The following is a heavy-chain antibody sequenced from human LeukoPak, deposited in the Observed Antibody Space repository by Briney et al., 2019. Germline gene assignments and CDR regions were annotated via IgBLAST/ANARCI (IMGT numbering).Heavy chain of an antibody. V-gene: IGHV3-23*01. Sequence: GGSLRLSCAASGFTFSNYFMSWVRQAPGKGLEWVSTIRIGASGTHYADSVQGRFTISRDDSKNTLYLQMSSLRDDDTAVYLCVKDHSGSLYRHAFWGQGTLVTVSA. D-gene: IGHD1-26*01. CDR1: GFTFSNYF. CDR2: IRIGASGT. CDR3: VKDHSGSLYRHAF. J-gene: IGHJ4*02.